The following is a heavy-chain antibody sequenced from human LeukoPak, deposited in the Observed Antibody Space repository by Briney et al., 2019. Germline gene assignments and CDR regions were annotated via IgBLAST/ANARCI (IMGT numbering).Heavy chain of an antibody. V-gene: IGHV4-59*01. Sequence: SATLSLTCTVSGGSISSYYWSWIRQPPGKGLEWIGYIYYSGSTNYNPSLKSRVTISVDTSKNQFSLKLSSVTAADTAVYYCARGAGSGSYYTIDYWGQGTLVTVSS. CDR3: ARGAGSGSYYTIDY. J-gene: IGHJ4*02. D-gene: IGHD3-10*01. CDR2: IYYSGST. CDR1: GGSISSYY.